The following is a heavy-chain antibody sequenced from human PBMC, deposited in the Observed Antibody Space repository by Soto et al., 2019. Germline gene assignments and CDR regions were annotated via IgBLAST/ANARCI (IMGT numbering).Heavy chain of an antibody. Sequence: EGQLLQSVGGLVQPGGSLRLSCTGSGFIFSSYAMSWVRQAPGKWLEWISGLNGGGSNTLYADFVKGRFTISRDNFKKTLYLQMNSLRAKDTAVYYCAKDKDGVITRSHFDYWGQGDLVTVSS. J-gene: IGHJ4*02. CDR3: AKDKDGVITRSHFDY. CDR2: LNGGGSNT. V-gene: IGHV3-23*01. D-gene: IGHD3-22*01. CDR1: GFIFSSYA.